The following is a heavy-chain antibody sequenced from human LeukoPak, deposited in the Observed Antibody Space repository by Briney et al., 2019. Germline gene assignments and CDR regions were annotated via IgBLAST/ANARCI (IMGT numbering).Heavy chain of an antibody. V-gene: IGHV3-21*01. D-gene: IGHD6-6*01. CDR2: ISSSSSYI. J-gene: IGHJ6*02. CDR1: GFTFSSYS. CDR3: AREYSSSSNYYGMDV. Sequence: GGSLRLSCAASGFTFSSYSMNWVCQAPGKGLEWVSSISSSSSYIYYADSVKGRFTISRDNAKNSLYLQMHSLRAEDTAVYYCAREYSSSSNYYGMDVWGQGTTVTVSS.